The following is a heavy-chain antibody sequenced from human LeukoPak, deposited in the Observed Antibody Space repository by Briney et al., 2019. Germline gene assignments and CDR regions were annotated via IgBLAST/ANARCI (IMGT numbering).Heavy chain of an antibody. CDR3: AKDRETYEYTFDY. D-gene: IGHD6-6*01. J-gene: IGHJ4*02. CDR2: MWYDGSKD. CDR1: GYTFNSYG. Sequence: SCKASGYTFNSYGISWVRQAPGKGLEWVAVMWYDGSKDYYADSVKGRFTISRDTSKNTLYLQMNNLRAEDTAVYYCAKDRETYEYTFDYWGQGTLVTVSS. V-gene: IGHV3-33*06.